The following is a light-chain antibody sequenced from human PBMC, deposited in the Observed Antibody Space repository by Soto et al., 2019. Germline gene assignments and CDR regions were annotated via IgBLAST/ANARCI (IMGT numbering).Light chain of an antibody. V-gene: IGKV1-5*03. CDR3: QQYDSYPIT. CDR2: KAS. Sequence: DIQMTQSPSTLSASVGDRVTITCRASQNINSWLAWYQQKPGKAPKLLIYKASSFEGGVPSTFSGSRSGTEFTLTISSLQPDDFATYYCQQYDSYPITFGGGTKVEIK. CDR1: QNINSW. J-gene: IGKJ4*01.